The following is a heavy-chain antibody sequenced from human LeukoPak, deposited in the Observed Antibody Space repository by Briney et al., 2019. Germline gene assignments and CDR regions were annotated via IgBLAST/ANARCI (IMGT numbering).Heavy chain of an antibody. CDR2: IYGDGST. J-gene: IGHJ3*01. V-gene: IGHV4-59*01. CDR3: ARDKDSDTNHAKIRYDV. Sequence: PSENLSLNCTVSGVSITSYYWTWIRQRPGLGLKWIGFIYGDGSTKYNPSLKSRVTMSVDTSKNQFSLKLSSATAADSAVYYCARDKDSDTNHAKIRYDVWGQGTMVTVSS. CDR1: GVSITSYY. D-gene: IGHD1-26*01.